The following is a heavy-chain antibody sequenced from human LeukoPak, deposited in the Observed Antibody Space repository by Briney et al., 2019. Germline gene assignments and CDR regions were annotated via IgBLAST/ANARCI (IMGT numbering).Heavy chain of an antibody. CDR1: GGSFSGYY. J-gene: IGHJ4*02. D-gene: IGHD7-27*01. CDR2: INHSGST. V-gene: IGHV4-34*01. CDR3: ARAADWGSRYFDH. Sequence: SETLSLTCAVYGGSFSGYYWRWIRQPPGKGREWIGEINHSGSTNYNPSLKSRVTTSFVTSKNQFSLKLSSVTAADTAVYYCARAADWGSRYFDHWGQGTLVTVSS.